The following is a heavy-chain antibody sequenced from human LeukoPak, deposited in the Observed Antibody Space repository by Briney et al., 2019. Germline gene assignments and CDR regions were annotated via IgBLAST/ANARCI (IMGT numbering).Heavy chain of an antibody. Sequence: PSETLSLTCTVSGGSFSSYYWSWIRQPPGKGLEWPGSISHGGSTFYNPSLKSRVTILLDTSKNHFSLKLRSVTAADTAVYYCARDLIRGLVARGFDYWGQGILVTVSS. CDR3: ARDLIRGLVARGFDY. J-gene: IGHJ4*02. CDR2: ISHGGST. D-gene: IGHD3-10*01. V-gene: IGHV4-38-2*02. CDR1: GGSFSSYY.